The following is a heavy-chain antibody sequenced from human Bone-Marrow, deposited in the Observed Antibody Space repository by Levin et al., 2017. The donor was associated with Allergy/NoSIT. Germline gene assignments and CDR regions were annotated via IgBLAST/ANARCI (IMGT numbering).Heavy chain of an antibody. D-gene: IGHD6-19*01. V-gene: IGHV4-39*07. CDR3: VRGNEGLAVAGPFDY. J-gene: IGHJ4*02. Sequence: KSSETLSLTCTVSGASVTRTGYYWGWVRQSPGTGLEWIGSYYYSVTTYYNPSLKSRVTISVDTSGRQFSLKLYSVSAADTAFYCSVRGNEGLAVAGPFDYWGLGTLVTVSS. CDR1: GASVTRTGYY. CDR2: YYYSVTT.